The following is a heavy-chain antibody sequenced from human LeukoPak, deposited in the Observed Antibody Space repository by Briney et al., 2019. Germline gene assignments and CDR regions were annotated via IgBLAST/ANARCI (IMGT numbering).Heavy chain of an antibody. D-gene: IGHD5-12*01. Sequence: SETLSLTCTVSGGSISSSSYYWGWIRQPPGKGLEWIGSIYYSGSTYYNPSLKSRVTISVDTSKNQFSLNLSSVTAADTAVYYCARDTPISGYDSPLFDYWGQGTLVTVTS. CDR2: IYYSGST. CDR3: ARDTPISGYDSPLFDY. J-gene: IGHJ4*02. CDR1: GGSISSSSYY. V-gene: IGHV4-39*02.